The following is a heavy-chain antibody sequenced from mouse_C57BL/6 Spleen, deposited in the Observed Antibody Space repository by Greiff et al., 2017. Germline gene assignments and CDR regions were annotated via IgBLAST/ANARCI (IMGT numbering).Heavy chain of an antibody. CDR3: ARRDYYGSSFYFDY. CDR2: IYPGDGDT. V-gene: IGHV1-82*01. Sequence: QVQLQQSGPELVKPGASVKISCKASGYAFSSSWMTWVKQRPGKGLEWIGRIYPGDGDTNYNGKFKGKATLTADKSSSTAYMQLSSLTSEDSAVYFCARRDYYGSSFYFDYWGQGTTLTVSS. D-gene: IGHD1-1*01. CDR1: GYAFSSSW. J-gene: IGHJ2*01.